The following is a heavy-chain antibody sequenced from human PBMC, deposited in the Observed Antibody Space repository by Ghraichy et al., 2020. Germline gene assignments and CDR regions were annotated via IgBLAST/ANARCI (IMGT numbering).Heavy chain of an antibody. CDR1: GFTFSSYE. D-gene: IGHD3-3*01. J-gene: IGHJ6*02. Sequence: GGSLRLSCAASGFTFSSYEMNWVRQAPGKGLEWVSYITSSGSTIYYADSVKGRFTISRDNAKNSLYLQMNSLRAEDTAVYYCARDRLGFFDYYAMDVWGQGTTVTVSS. CDR2: ITSSGSTI. V-gene: IGHV3-48*03. CDR3: ARDRLGFFDYYAMDV.